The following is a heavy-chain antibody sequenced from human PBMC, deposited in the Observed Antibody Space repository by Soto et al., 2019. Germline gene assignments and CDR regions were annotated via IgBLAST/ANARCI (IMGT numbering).Heavy chain of an antibody. CDR3: ARGLYGDSVGYDH. CDR1: GFTLRAYY. V-gene: IGHV3-74*01. J-gene: IGHJ4*02. Sequence: EVQVVESGGGLVQPGGSLSLSCAASGFTLRAYYMHWVRQAPGKGLVWVSRVSDDGSSTNYAESVRGRFTISRDNAKNTLYLQMNSLSAEDTAVYYCARGLYGDSVGYDHWGQGTRVTVSS. CDR2: VSDDGSST. D-gene: IGHD4-17*01.